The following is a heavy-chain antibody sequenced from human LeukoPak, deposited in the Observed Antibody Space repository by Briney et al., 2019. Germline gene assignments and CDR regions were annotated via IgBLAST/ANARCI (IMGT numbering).Heavy chain of an antibody. CDR1: GFTFSSYA. Sequence: PGGSLRLSCAASGFTFSSYAMSWVRQAPGKGLEWVSAISGSGGSTYYADSVKGRFPISRDNSKNTLYLQMNSLRAEDTAVYYCAKDKYSPNINTWFDPWGQGTLVTVSS. CDR3: AKDKYSPNINTWFDP. J-gene: IGHJ5*02. D-gene: IGHD5-18*01. CDR2: ISGSGGST. V-gene: IGHV3-23*01.